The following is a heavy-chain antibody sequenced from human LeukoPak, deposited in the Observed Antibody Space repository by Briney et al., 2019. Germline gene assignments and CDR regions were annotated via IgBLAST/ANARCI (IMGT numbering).Heavy chain of an antibody. Sequence: ASETLSLTCTVSAYSINSGYYWTWVRQPPGRGLEWIGSIYRSGSTSYNPSLKSRIAMSVDTSKNQFSLKLSSVAAADTAVYYCARDRYYYDSSGYYYFDYWGQGTLVTVSS. V-gene: IGHV4-38-2*02. CDR2: IYRSGST. CDR1: AYSINSGYY. D-gene: IGHD3-22*01. CDR3: ARDRYYYDSSGYYYFDY. J-gene: IGHJ4*02.